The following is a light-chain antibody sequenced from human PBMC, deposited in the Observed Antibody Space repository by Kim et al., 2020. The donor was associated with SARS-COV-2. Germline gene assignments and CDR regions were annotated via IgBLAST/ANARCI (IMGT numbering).Light chain of an antibody. CDR1: ESLSGM. Sequence: VSPREGVTPTCRARESLSGMLAWFPQKPGQAPRLLIYDTSTRATDIPARFSGRGSGTEFTFTISSLQSEDFAVYYCQQYHWWPLTFGGGTKVDI. CDR2: DTS. J-gene: IGKJ4*01. CDR3: QQYHWWPLT. V-gene: IGKV3-15*01.